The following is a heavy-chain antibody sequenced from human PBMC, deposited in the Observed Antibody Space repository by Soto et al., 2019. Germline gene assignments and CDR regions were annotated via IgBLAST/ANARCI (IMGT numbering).Heavy chain of an antibody. CDR2: ISSSSSYI. J-gene: IGHJ6*02. CDR1: GFTFSSYS. Sequence: EVQLVESGGGLVKPGGSLSLSCAASGFTFSSYSMNWVRQAPGKGLEWVSSISSSSSYIYYADSVKGRFTISRDNAKNSLYLQMNSLRAEDTAVYYCARPLGYCSSTSCYGMDVWGQGTTVTVSS. D-gene: IGHD2-2*01. CDR3: ARPLGYCSSTSCYGMDV. V-gene: IGHV3-21*01.